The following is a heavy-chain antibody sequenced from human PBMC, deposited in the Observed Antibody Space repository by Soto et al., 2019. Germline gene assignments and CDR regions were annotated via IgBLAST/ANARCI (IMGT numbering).Heavy chain of an antibody. CDR2: ISGSGDGT. J-gene: IGHJ6*02. V-gene: IGHV3-23*01. D-gene: IGHD2-8*01. Sequence: GGSLRLSCAASGFTVGSHAMSWVRQAPGKGLEWVSSISGSGDGTYYGDSVKGRFTISRDSSSSTLYLQMDNLRGEDTAVYFCTRSRRSILMVYGFGGMDVWGQGTTVTVSS. CDR1: GFTVGSHA. CDR3: TRSRRSILMVYGFGGMDV.